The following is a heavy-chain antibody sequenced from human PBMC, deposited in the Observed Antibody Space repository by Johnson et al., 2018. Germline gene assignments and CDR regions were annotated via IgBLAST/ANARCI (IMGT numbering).Heavy chain of an antibody. CDR2: ISSSSSYI. CDR3: ASHDLRYYYYMDV. Sequence: QLVQSGGGLVKPGGSLRLSCAASGFTFSSYSMNWVRQAPGKGLEWVSSISSSSSYIYYADSVKGRFTISRDNAKNSLYLQRNSLRAEDTAVYYCASHDLRYYYYMDVWGKGTTVTVSS. J-gene: IGHJ6*03. V-gene: IGHV3-21*01. D-gene: IGHD1-1*01. CDR1: GFTFSSYS.